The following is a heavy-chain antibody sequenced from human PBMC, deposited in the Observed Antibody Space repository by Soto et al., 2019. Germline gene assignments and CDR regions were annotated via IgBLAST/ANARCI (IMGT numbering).Heavy chain of an antibody. CDR3: PRASSAVCGGGSCYRLDSSFDS. Sequence: QVQLVQSGAEVKKPGSSLKVSCETSGASFSTSGISWVRQAPGQGLEWMGWIIPLFGTPKYVRKFQGRVSITADESATTVYMELSSLSSDDTAVYYCPRASSAVCGGGSCYRLDSSFDSWGQGAPGTVSS. CDR2: IIPLFGTP. CDR1: GASFSTSG. V-gene: IGHV1-69*01. J-gene: IGHJ5*01. D-gene: IGHD2-15*01.